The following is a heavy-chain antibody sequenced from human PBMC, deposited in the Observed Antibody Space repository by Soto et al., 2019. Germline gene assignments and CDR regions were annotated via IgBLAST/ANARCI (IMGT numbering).Heavy chain of an antibody. CDR3: ARRPVRRYGDY. J-gene: IGHJ4*02. V-gene: IGHV1-3*01. Sequence: QVQLVQSGAEVKKPGASVKVSCKASGYTFTSYAMHWVRQAPGQRLEWMGWINAGNGNTKYSQKFQGRVTITRDTPANIAYMALSILRSEDTAVDYSARRPVRRYGDYWGQGTLVTVSS. D-gene: IGHD1-1*01. CDR1: GYTFTSYA. CDR2: INAGNGNT.